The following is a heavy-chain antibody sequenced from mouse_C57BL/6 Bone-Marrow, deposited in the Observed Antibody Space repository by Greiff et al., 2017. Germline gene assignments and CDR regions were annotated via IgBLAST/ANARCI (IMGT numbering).Heavy chain of an antibody. CDR3: ARHERYYDYEGYFDY. CDR1: GYIFTEYT. D-gene: IGHD2-4*01. CDR2: FYPGSGSI. V-gene: IGHV1-62-2*01. Sequence: QVQLQQSGAELVKPGASVKLSCTASGYIFTEYTIHWVKQRSGQGLEWIGWFYPGSGSIKYNERFKDKATLTADKSSNTVYMELSRLTSEDSAVYVCARHERYYDYEGYFDYWGQGTTLTVSS. J-gene: IGHJ2*01.